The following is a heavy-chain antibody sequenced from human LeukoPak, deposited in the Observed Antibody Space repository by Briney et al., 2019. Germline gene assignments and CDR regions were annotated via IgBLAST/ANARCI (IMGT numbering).Heavy chain of an antibody. Sequence: GGSLRLSCTASVFTHCLQAMSWVRQAPGKGLEGVGLIRGKAYCGTTEYAESVKGRFTISRDDSKGFAYLQLKSLKNEYTDVYYCARDRGYSTSAWGQGTMVTVSS. V-gene: IGHV3-49*04. CDR2: IRGKAYCGTT. J-gene: IGHJ3*01. CDR1: VFTHCLQA. D-gene: IGHD6-6*01. CDR3: ARDRGYSTSA.